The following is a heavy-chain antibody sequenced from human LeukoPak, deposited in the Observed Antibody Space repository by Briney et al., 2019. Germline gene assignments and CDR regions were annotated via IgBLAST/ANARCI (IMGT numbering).Heavy chain of an antibody. V-gene: IGHV3-23*01. CDR1: GFIFSSDA. D-gene: IGHD5-18*01. CDR2: ISGSGGST. CDR3: AKDSSGYSYGYLY. Sequence: GGSLRLSCAASGFIFSSDAMSWVRQAPGKGLEWVSAISGSGGSTYYADSVKGRFTISRDNSKNTLYLQMNSLRAEDTAVYYCAKDSSGYSYGYLYWGQGTLVTVSS. J-gene: IGHJ4*02.